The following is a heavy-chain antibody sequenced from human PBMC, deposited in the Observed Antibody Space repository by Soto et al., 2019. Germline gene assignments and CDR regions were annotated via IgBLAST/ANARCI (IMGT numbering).Heavy chain of an antibody. Sequence: QVQLVQSGAEVKKPGASVRVACKTSGYNFIDYVISWVRQAPGQGLEWVGWISASNGDSNFAQKVQGRVTMTTDTTTSLGYMGLRSLRSDVSALYLFSRTTTTTEKYNYYMGVWGKRTTVSVS. CDR2: ISASNGDS. D-gene: IGHD1-26*01. J-gene: IGHJ6*03. V-gene: IGHV1-18*01. CDR3: SRTTTTTEKYNYYMGV. CDR1: GYNFIDYV.